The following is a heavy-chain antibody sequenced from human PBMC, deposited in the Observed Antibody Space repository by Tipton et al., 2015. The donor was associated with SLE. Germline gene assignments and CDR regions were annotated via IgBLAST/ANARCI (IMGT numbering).Heavy chain of an antibody. D-gene: IGHD3-16*01. J-gene: IGHJ4*02. CDR1: GDSISTGSYY. V-gene: IGHV4-61*01. CDR3: ARDGGGAFDY. Sequence: TLSLTCIVSGDSISTGSYYWGWIRQPPGKGLEWIGYIYYSGSTNYNPSLKSRVTISVDTSKNQFSLKLSSVIAADTAVYYCARDGGGAFDYWGQGTLVTVSS. CDR2: IYYSGST.